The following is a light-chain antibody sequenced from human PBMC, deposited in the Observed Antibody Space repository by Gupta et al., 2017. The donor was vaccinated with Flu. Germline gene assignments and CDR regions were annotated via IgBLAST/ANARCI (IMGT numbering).Light chain of an antibody. CDR3: QNENSAPIT. V-gene: IGKV1-27*01. CDR1: QGISNY. CDR2: AAS. J-gene: IGKJ5*01. Sequence: PYCLSASGGDGVTISCRASQGISNYFAWYQQKPGEGPKLLIYAASTVQSGVPSWFSGSGYRTDFTLTISSLQPEDVATYYCQNENSAPITFGQGTQVEIK.